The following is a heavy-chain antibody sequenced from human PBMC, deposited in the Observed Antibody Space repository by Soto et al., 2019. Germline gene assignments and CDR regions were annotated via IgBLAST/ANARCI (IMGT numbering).Heavy chain of an antibody. CDR1: GFTFSSYG. Sequence: VGSLRLSCAASGFTFSSYGMHWVRQAPGKGLEWVAVISYDGSNKYYADSVKGRFTISRDNSKNTLYLQMNSLRAEDTAVYYCVKFLAEFYYYGSGSYQYSYYFDYWGQGPLVPVSS. V-gene: IGHV3-30*18. CDR3: VKFLAEFYYYGSGSYQYSYYFDY. CDR2: ISYDGSNK. D-gene: IGHD3-10*01. J-gene: IGHJ4*02.